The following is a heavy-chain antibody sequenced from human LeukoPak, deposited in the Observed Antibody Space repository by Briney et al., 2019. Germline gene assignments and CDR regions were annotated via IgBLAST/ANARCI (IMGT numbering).Heavy chain of an antibody. Sequence: PGGSLRLSCAASGFTFTTYWMSWTRQAPGKGLEWVANINQDGTDKYYVDSVKGRFTFSRDNAQNSLYLQMSSLRVEDTAVYYCVTYSTGLYKGLEFWGQGTQVTVSS. J-gene: IGHJ4*02. CDR3: VTYSTGLYKGLEF. CDR1: GFTFTTYW. D-gene: IGHD2-8*02. V-gene: IGHV3-7*03. CDR2: INQDGTDK.